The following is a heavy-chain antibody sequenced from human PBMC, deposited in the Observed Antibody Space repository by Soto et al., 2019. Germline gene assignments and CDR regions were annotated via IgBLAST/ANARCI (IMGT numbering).Heavy chain of an antibody. CDR3: AQARISMVRGVIEYYFDF. V-gene: IGHV2-5*02. Sequence: SGPTLVKPTQTLTLTCTFSGFSLSTNGVGVGWIRQPPGKALEWLALIYWDDDKRYSPSLKSRLTITKDTSKNQVVLTMTRMDPVDTATYYCAQARISMVRGVIEYYFDFWGQGTLVTVSS. J-gene: IGHJ4*02. D-gene: IGHD3-10*01. CDR2: IYWDDDK. CDR1: GFSLSTNGVG.